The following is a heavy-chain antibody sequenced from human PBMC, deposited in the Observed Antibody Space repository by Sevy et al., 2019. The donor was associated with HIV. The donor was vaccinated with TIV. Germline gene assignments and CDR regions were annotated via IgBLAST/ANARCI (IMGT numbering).Heavy chain of an antibody. J-gene: IGHJ4*02. Sequence: GGSLRLSCAASGFTFSSYSMNWVHQAPGKGLEWVSYISSSSSTIYYADSVKGRFTISRDNAKNSLYLQMNSLRDEDTAVYYCARDSVTDGIRPYGIVGATPRYWGQGTLVTVSS. V-gene: IGHV3-48*02. D-gene: IGHD1-26*01. CDR1: GFTFSSYS. CDR3: ARDSVTDGIRPYGIVGATPRY. CDR2: ISSSSSTI.